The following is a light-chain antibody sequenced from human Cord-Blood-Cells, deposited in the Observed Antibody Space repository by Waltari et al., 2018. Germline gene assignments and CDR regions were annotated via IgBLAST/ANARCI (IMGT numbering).Light chain of an antibody. CDR1: QSISSY. CDR2: AAS. J-gene: IGKJ5*01. V-gene: IGKV1-39*01. CDR3: QQSYSTPIT. Sequence: DIQMTQSPSSLSASVGDRVTITCRASQSISSYLNRYQQKPGKAPKLLIYAASSLQSGVTSRVSGSGSGTDFTLTISSLQPEDFATYYCQQSYSTPITFGQGTRLEIK.